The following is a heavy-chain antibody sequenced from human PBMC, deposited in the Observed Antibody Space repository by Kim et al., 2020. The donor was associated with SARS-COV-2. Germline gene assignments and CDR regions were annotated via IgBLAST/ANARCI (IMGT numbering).Heavy chain of an antibody. CDR3: ARGRLNVAYSSSWYVRNFEGNDYYYGMDV. CDR1: GGSFSGYY. V-gene: IGHV4-34*01. D-gene: IGHD6-13*01. CDR2: INHSGST. J-gene: IGHJ6*02. Sequence: SETLSLTCAVYGGSFSGYYWSWIRQPPGKGLEWIGEINHSGSTNYNPSLKSRVTISVDTSKNQFSLKLSSVTAADTAVYYCARGRLNVAYSSSWYVRNFEGNDYYYGMDVWGQGTTVTVSS.